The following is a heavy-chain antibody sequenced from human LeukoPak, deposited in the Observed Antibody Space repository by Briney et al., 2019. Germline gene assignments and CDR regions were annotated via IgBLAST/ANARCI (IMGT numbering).Heavy chain of an antibody. CDR2: ISYDGSNK. D-gene: IGHD3-22*01. CDR3: AKDYFRYYDSSLGGGKFDY. CDR1: GFTFSSYG. V-gene: IGHV3-30*18. J-gene: IGHJ4*02. Sequence: GGSLRLSCAASGFTFSSYGMHWVRQAPGKGLEWVAVISYDGSNKYYADSVKGRFTISRDNSKNTLYLQMNSLRAEDTAVYYCAKDYFRYYDSSLGGGKFDYWGQGTLVIVSS.